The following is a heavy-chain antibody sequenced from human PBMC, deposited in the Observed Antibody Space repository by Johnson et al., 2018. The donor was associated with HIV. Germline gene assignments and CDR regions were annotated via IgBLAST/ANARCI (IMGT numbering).Heavy chain of an antibody. CDR2: INWNGGST. J-gene: IGHJ3*02. Sequence: VQLVESGGGVVRPGGSLRLSRAASGFTFDDYGVSWVRQAPGKGLEWVSGINWNGGSTGYGDSVKGRFTISRENAKNSLYLQMNSLRAGDTAVYYCAKDSSSWTRGAFDIWGQGTMVTVSS. CDR1: GFTFDDYG. V-gene: IGHV3-20*04. D-gene: IGHD6-13*01. CDR3: AKDSSSWTRGAFDI.